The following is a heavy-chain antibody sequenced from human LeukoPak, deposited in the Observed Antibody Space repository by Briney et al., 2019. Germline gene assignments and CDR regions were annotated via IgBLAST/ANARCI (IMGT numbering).Heavy chain of an antibody. CDR1: GFTFSSYE. Sequence: GGSLRLSCAASGFTFSSYEMNWVRQAPGKGLEWVSYISSSGSTIYYADSVKGRFTISRDNAKNSLYLQMNSLRAEDTAVYYCARSILDDYVWGSYRYRSFDYWGQGTLVTVSS. CDR2: ISSSGSTI. J-gene: IGHJ4*02. V-gene: IGHV3-48*03. D-gene: IGHD3-16*02. CDR3: ARSILDDYVWGSYRYRSFDY.